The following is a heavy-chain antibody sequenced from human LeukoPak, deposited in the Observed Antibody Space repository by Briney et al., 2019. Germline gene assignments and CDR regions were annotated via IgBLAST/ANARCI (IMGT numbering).Heavy chain of an antibody. CDR1: GFTFSSYA. V-gene: IGHV3-23*01. CDR3: ARDRAAFGVVQVGY. J-gene: IGHJ4*02. CDR2: ISGSGDTT. D-gene: IGHD3-3*01. Sequence: PGGSLRLSCTTSGFTFSSYAMTWVRQAPGRGLEWVSSISGSGDTTNYADSVKGRFTISRDNTKNTLYLQMNSLRTEDTAVYYCARDRAAFGVVQVGYWGQGTLVTVSS.